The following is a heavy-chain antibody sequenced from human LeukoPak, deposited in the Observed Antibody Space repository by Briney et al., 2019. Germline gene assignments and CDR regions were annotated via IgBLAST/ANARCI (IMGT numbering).Heavy chain of an antibody. CDR2: IYPGDSDT. CDR3: ARRIAAEAFDI. V-gene: IGHV5-51*01. J-gene: IGHJ3*02. Sequence: HGESLQISCQGSGYRFTNSWIGWVRQLPGKGLEWMGIIYPGDSDTRYSPSFQGQVTISADKSISTAYLQWSGLKASDTAMYYCARRIAAEAFDIWGQGTMVTVSA. CDR1: GYRFTNSW. D-gene: IGHD6-25*01.